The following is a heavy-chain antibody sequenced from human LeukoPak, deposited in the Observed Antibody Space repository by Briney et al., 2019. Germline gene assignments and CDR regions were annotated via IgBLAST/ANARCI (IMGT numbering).Heavy chain of an antibody. V-gene: IGHV3-7*01. CDR2: IKQDGSEE. CDR1: GFTFSSYW. Sequence: GGSLRLSCAASGFTFSSYWMSWVRQAPGKGLEWVANIKQDGSEEYYVDSVKGRFTISRDNAKNSLYLQMNSLRAEDTAVYYCAREKGDYGDYRSYFDYWGQGTLVTVSS. D-gene: IGHD4-17*01. CDR3: AREKGDYGDYRSYFDY. J-gene: IGHJ4*02.